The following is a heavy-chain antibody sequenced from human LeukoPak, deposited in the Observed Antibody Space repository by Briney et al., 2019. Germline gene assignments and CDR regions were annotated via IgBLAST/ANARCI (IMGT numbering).Heavy chain of an antibody. J-gene: IGHJ6*02. V-gene: IGHV4-39*01. CDR3: ARHPLSSYWVTTVHYYYGMDV. CDR2: IYYSGST. Sequence: KPSETLSLTCTVSGGSISSSSYYWGWIRQPPGKGLEWIGSIYYSGSTYYNPSLKSRVTISVDTSKNQFSLKLSSVTAADTAVYYCARHPLSSYWVTTVHYYYGMDVWGQGTTVTVSS. CDR1: GGSISSSSYY. D-gene: IGHD4-17*01.